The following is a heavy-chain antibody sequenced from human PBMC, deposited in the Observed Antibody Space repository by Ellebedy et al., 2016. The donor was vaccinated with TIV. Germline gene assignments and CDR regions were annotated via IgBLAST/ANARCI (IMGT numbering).Heavy chain of an antibody. Sequence: MPSETLSLTCIVSGDSISSTNYFWGWIRQPPGKGLEWIGSLNYGGETYFDPSLKSRLTMSIDTSKNQFSLRLNSVTAADTAVYHCARQGVASTQWTFDFWGQGMMVTVSS. J-gene: IGHJ3*01. CDR3: ARQGVASTQWTFDF. CDR1: GDSISSTNYF. V-gene: IGHV4-39*01. D-gene: IGHD2-8*01. CDR2: LNYGGET.